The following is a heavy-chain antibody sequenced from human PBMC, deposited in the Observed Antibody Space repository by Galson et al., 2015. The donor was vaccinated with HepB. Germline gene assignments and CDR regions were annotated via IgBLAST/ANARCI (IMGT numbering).Heavy chain of an antibody. V-gene: IGHV4-59*01. CDR3: ARDPQAPSLRFPTDYYMDV. CDR2: IYYSGST. Sequence: ETLSLTCTVSGGSISSYYWSWIRQPPGKGLEWIGYIYYSGSTNYNPSLKSRVTISVDTSKNQFSLKLSSVTAADTAVYYCARDPQAPSLRFPTDYYMDVWGKGTTVTVSS. D-gene: IGHD3-3*01. J-gene: IGHJ6*03. CDR1: GGSISSYY.